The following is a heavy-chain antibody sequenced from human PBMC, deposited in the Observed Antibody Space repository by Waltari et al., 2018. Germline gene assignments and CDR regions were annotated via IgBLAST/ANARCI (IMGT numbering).Heavy chain of an antibody. CDR3: AKEGRYCSGGSCYYFDL. CDR1: GFTFDDYA. CDR2: ISWNSGSI. D-gene: IGHD2-15*01. Sequence: EVQLVESGGGLVQPGRSLRLSCAASGFTFDDYAMHWVRQAPGKGLEWVSGISWNSGSIGYADSVKGRFTISRDNSKNTLYLQMNSLRAEDTAMYYCAKEGRYCSGGSCYYFDLWGRGTLVTVSS. V-gene: IGHV3-9*01. J-gene: IGHJ2*01.